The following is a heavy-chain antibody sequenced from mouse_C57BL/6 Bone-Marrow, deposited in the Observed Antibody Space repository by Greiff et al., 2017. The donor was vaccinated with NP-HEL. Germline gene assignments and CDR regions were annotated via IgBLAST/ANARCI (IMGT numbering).Heavy chain of an antibody. CDR2: INPGSGGT. J-gene: IGHJ3*01. CDR1: GYAFTHYL. V-gene: IGHV1-54*01. CDR3: ARDWAFAY. D-gene: IGHD4-1*01. Sequence: VQLQQSGAELVRPGTSVKVSCKASGYAFTHYLIEWVKQRPGQGLEWIGVINPGSGGTTYNAKFKGKATLTADKSSSTANRQLSSLTSEDSAVYFCARDWAFAYWGQGTLVTVSA.